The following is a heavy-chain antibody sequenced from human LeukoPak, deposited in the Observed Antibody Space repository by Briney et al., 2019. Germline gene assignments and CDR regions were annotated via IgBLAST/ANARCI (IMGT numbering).Heavy chain of an antibody. CDR1: GGSINSYY. V-gene: IGHV4-34*01. CDR2: INPSRNT. Sequence: PSETLSLTCTVSGGSINSYYWSWIRQPPGKGLEWIGQINPSRNTNYNPSLKSRVTISVDTSKNQFSLKLRSVTAADTAVYYCARISSSNWYNERGAFDVWGQGTMVTVSS. J-gene: IGHJ3*01. D-gene: IGHD6-13*01. CDR3: ARISSSNWYNERGAFDV.